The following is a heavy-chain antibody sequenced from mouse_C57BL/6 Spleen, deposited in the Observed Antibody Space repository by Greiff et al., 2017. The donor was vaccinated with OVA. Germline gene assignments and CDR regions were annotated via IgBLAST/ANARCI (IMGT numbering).Heavy chain of an antibody. CDR1: GYSITSGYY. CDR2: ISYDGSN. CDR3: ARGGGTRYFDV. J-gene: IGHJ1*03. Sequence: VQLKESGPGLVKPSQSLSLTCSVTGYSITSGYYWNWIRQFPGNKLEWMGYISYDGSNNYNPSLKNRIPITRDTSKNQFFLKLNSVTTEDTATYYCARGGGTRYFDVWGTGTTVTVSS. V-gene: IGHV3-6*01. D-gene: IGHD4-1*01.